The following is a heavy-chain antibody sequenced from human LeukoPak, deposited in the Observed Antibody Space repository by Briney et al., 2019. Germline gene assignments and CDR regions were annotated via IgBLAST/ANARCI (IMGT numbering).Heavy chain of an antibody. CDR2: IYYSGST. D-gene: IGHD1-26*01. Sequence: SETLSLTCTVSGGSISSYYWSWIRQPPGKGLEWIGYIYYSGSTNYNPSLKSRATISVDTSKNQFSLKLSSVTAADTAVYYCARGEDWDPFDYWGQGTLVTVSS. V-gene: IGHV4-59*01. J-gene: IGHJ4*02. CDR3: ARGEDWDPFDY. CDR1: GGSISSYY.